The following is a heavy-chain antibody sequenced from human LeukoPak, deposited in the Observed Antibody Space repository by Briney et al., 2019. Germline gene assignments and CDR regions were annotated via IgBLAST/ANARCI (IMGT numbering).Heavy chain of an antibody. V-gene: IGHV3-48*01. CDR3: ARDLPYCSSTSCYIYYYYYMDV. D-gene: IGHD2-2*01. CDR2: ISSSSSTI. J-gene: IGHJ6*03. CDR1: GFTFSSYS. Sequence: PGGSLRLSCAASGFTFSSYSMNWVRQAPGKGLEWVSYISSSSSTIYYADSVKGRFNISRDNAKNSLYLQMNSLRAEDTAVYYCARDLPYCSSTSCYIYYYYYMDVWGKGTTVTVSS.